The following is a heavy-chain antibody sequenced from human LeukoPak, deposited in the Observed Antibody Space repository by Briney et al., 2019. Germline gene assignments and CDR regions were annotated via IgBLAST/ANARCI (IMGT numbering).Heavy chain of an antibody. D-gene: IGHD6-19*01. J-gene: IGHJ4*02. CDR3: AREGYSSGWTDFDY. CDR1: GYTLTGYY. CDR2: INPNSGGT. V-gene: IGHV1-2*02. Sequence: ASVKVSCKASGYTLTGYYMHWVRQAPGQGLEWMGWINPNSGGTNYAQKFQGRVTMTRDTSISTAYMELSRLRSDDTAVYYCAREGYSSGWTDFDYWGRGTLVTVSS.